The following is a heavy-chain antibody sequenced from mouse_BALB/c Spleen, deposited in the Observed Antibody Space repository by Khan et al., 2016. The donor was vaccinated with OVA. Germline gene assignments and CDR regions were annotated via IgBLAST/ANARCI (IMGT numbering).Heavy chain of an antibody. J-gene: IGHJ4*01. Sequence: EVKLLESGPGLVKPSQSLSLTCTVTGYSITSDYAWNWIRQFPGNKLEWMGYMSYSGSTRSNPSLKSRISIPRDTSKNQFFLQLNSVTTEDTATYYCAREGSRYNYAMDYWGQGTAVTVSA. V-gene: IGHV3-2*02. CDR3: AREGSRYNYAMDY. D-gene: IGHD1-3*01. CDR2: MSYSGST. CDR1: GYSITSDYA.